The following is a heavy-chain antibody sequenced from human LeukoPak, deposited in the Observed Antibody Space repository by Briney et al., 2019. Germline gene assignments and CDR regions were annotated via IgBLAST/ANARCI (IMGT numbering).Heavy chain of an antibody. CDR1: GFTFSSYE. J-gene: IGHJ5*02. D-gene: IGHD5-24*01. CDR3: ARDNSVRDEAWWFNP. CDR2: ISNGDGTI. V-gene: IGHV3-48*03. Sequence: GGSLRLSCAASGFTFSSYEMNWVRQAPGKGLEWVSYISNGDGTIKDADSVKGRFTISRDNAKNSLYLQMNSLRVEDTAVYYCARDNSVRDEAWWFNPWGQGTLVTVSS.